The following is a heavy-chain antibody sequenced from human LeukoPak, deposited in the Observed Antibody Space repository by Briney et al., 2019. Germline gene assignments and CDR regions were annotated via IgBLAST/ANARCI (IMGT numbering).Heavy chain of an antibody. CDR2: ISSSGNTI. CDR1: GFTFSSYE. D-gene: IGHD2-8*01. CDR3: AREGVDIVLIFG. Sequence: GGSLRLSCAASGFTFSSYEMNWVRQAPGKGLEWVSYISSSGNTIYCADSVKGRFTISRDNAKNSLYLQMNSLRAEDTAVYYCAREGVDIVLIFGWGQGTLVTVSS. V-gene: IGHV3-48*03. J-gene: IGHJ4*02.